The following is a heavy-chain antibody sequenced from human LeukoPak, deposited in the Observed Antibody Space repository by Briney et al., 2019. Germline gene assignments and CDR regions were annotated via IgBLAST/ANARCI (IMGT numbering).Heavy chain of an antibody. D-gene: IGHD3-10*01. V-gene: IGHV3-11*01. CDR2: ISSSGSTI. CDR1: GFTFSDYY. Sequence: GGSLRLSCAASGFTFSDYYMSWIRQAPGKGLEWVSYISSSGSTIYYADSVKGRFTISRDNSKNTLYLQMNSLRAEDTAVYYCAKDLTEYYYGSGSYLLDYWGQGTLVTVSS. CDR3: AKDLTEYYYGSGSYLLDY. J-gene: IGHJ4*02.